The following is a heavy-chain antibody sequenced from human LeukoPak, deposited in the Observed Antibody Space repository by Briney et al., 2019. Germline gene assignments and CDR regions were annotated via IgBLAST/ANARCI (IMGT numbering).Heavy chain of an antibody. CDR1: GYTFTSYA. CDR3: ARCLYDYVWGSYRT. D-gene: IGHD3-16*02. CDR2: IIPIFGTA. J-gene: IGHJ5*02. Sequence: ASVKVSCKASGYTFTSYAISWVRQAPGQGLEWMGGIIPIFGTANYAQKFQGRVTITADESTSTAYMELSSLRSEDTAVYYCARCLYDYVWGSYRTWGQGTLVTVSS. V-gene: IGHV1-69*13.